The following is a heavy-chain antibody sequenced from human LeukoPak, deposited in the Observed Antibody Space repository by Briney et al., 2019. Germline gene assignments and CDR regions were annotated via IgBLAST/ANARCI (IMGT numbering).Heavy chain of an antibody. V-gene: IGHV4-34*01. D-gene: IGHD3-22*01. J-gene: IGHJ4*02. Sequence: SETLSLTCAVYGWSFSGYYWSWIRQPPGKGLEWIVEINHGGSTNYNTSLKRGVIITVEASKNQCSLKLSSVTAADTAVYYWARGILDSSGYYLWRGYFDYWGQGTLVTVSS. CDR3: ARGILDSSGYYLWRGYFDY. CDR2: INHGGST. CDR1: GWSFSGYY.